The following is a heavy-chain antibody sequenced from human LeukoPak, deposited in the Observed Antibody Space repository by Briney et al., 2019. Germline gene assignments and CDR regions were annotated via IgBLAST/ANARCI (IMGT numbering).Heavy chain of an antibody. J-gene: IGHJ4*02. Sequence: GTSVKVSCKASGGTFSSYAISWVRQAPGQGLEWMGGIIPIFGTANYAQKFQGRVTITADESTSTAYMELSSLRSEDTAVYYCARGNYDFWSGYYWSYWGQGTLVTVSS. CDR1: GGTFSSYA. D-gene: IGHD3-3*01. CDR3: ARGNYDFWSGYYWSY. CDR2: IIPIFGTA. V-gene: IGHV1-69*13.